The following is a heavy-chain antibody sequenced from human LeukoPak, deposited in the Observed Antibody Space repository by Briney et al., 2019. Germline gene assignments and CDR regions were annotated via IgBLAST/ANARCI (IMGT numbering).Heavy chain of an antibody. CDR1: GGSISSSSYY. CDR2: IYYSGST. D-gene: IGHD3-10*01. CDR3: AREAATITMVRGALDY. J-gene: IGHJ4*02. Sequence: SETLSLTCTVSGGSISSSSYYWGWIRQPPGKGLEWIGSIYYSGSTYCNPSLKSRVTISVDTSKNQFSLKLSSVTAADTAVYYCAREAATITMVRGALDYWGQGTLVTVSS. V-gene: IGHV4-39*07.